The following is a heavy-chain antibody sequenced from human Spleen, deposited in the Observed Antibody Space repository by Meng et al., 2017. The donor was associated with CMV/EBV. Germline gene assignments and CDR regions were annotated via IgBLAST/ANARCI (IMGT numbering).Heavy chain of an antibody. CDR2: ITSSGGST. CDR1: GFTFPGYA. CDR3: VNQPYILTGYPYFDN. J-gene: IGHJ4*02. Sequence: SGFTFPGYAMSWVRQAPGKGLEWVSTITSSGGSTYYVDSVKGRFTISRDNFKSTLYLQMNSLRAEDTAVYYCVNQPYILTGYPYFDNWGQGTLVTVSS. V-gene: IGHV3-23*01. D-gene: IGHD3-9*01.